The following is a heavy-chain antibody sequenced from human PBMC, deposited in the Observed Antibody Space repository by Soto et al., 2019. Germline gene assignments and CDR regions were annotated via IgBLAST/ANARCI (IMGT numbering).Heavy chain of an antibody. CDR2: VYYSGST. D-gene: IGHD4-17*01. J-gene: IGHJ4*02. Sequence: LSLTCTVSGGSISSSSYYWGWIRQPPGKGLEWIGTVYYSGSTYYNPSLKSRVTISVDTSKNQFSLKLSSVTAADTAVYYCARQSLNGDSDYWGQGTLVTVSS. CDR3: ARQSLNGDSDY. CDR1: GGSISSSSYY. V-gene: IGHV4-39*01.